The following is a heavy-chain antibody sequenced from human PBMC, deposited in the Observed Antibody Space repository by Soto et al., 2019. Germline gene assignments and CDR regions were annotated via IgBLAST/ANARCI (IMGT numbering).Heavy chain of an antibody. CDR2: IWYDGSNK. J-gene: IGHJ5*02. CDR3: ARDRRGWGGPSDWFDP. D-gene: IGHD3-16*01. Sequence: QVQLVESGGGVVQPGRSLRLSCAASGFTFSSYGMHWVRQAPGKGLEWVAVIWYDGSNKYYADSVKGRFTISRDNSKNTLYLQMNSLRAEDTAVYYCARDRRGWGGPSDWFDPWGQGTLVTVSS. V-gene: IGHV3-33*01. CDR1: GFTFSSYG.